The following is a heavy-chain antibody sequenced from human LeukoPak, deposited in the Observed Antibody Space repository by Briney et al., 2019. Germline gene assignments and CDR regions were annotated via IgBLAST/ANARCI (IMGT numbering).Heavy chain of an antibody. CDR2: ISGSGGST. Sequence: GGALRLSCAASGFTFSSYAMSWVCQAPGKGREWVSAISGSGGSTYYADSVKGRFTISRDNSKNTLYLQMNSLRAEDTAVYYCAARGATVSTGEIDYWGRGTLVTVSS. V-gene: IGHV3-23*01. J-gene: IGHJ4*02. CDR3: AARGATVSTGEIDY. CDR1: GFTFSSYA. D-gene: IGHD4-11*01.